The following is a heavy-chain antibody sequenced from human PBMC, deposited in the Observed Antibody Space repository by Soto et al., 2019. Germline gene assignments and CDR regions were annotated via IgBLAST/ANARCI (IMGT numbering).Heavy chain of an antibody. Sequence: PSETLSLTCTVSGGSISSSSYYWGWIRQPPGKGLEWIGSIYYSGSTYYNPSLKSRVTISVDTSKNQFSLKLSSVTAADTAVYYCARHGKYYDILTGYKGNFDYWGQGTLVTVSS. CDR2: IYYSGST. CDR3: ARHGKYYDILTGYKGNFDY. V-gene: IGHV4-39*01. J-gene: IGHJ4*02. CDR1: GGSISSSSYY. D-gene: IGHD3-9*01.